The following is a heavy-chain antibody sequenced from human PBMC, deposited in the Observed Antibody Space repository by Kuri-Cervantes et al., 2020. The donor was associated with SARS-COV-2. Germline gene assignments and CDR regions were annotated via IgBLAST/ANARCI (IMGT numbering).Heavy chain of an antibody. CDR1: GFNFRTYG. D-gene: IGHD7-27*01. Sequence: GGSLRLSCEASGFNFRTYGMHWVRQRPGKGLEWVSSISSSSSYIYYADSVKGRFTISRDNAKNSLYLQMNSLRAEDTAVYYCARVGWGSPFDYWGQGTLVTVSS. CDR3: ARVGWGSPFDY. J-gene: IGHJ4*02. CDR2: ISSSSSYI. V-gene: IGHV3-21*01.